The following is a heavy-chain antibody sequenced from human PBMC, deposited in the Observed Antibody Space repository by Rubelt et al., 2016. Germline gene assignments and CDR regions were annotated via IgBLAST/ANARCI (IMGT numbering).Heavy chain of an antibody. Sequence: EVRLVQSGGAFVQPGGSLRLSCAASGFSFSTYWMTWVRQAPGKGLEWVANIKQDGSEKYYVDSVKGRFTISRDNAKNSLYLQLNSLRAEDTAVYYCGRDYNRYIAHWGQGTLITVSS. V-gene: IGHV3-7*01. CDR2: IKQDGSEK. CDR3: GRDYNRYIAH. CDR1: GFSFSTYW. D-gene: IGHD2-2*02. J-gene: IGHJ5*02.